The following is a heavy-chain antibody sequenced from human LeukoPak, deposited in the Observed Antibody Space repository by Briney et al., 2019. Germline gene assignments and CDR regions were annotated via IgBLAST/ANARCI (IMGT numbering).Heavy chain of an antibody. CDR1: GDSVSSGSYY. Sequence: PSETLSLTCTVSGDSVSSGSYYWTWIRQPAGKGLEWIGHIYISGSTNYNPSLMSRVTISLDTSKNQFSLKLNSVTAADTAVYYCAREMSGSGKSYWGQGNLVTVSS. V-gene: IGHV4-61*09. CDR3: AREMSGSGKSY. CDR2: IYISGST. J-gene: IGHJ4*02. D-gene: IGHD3-10*01.